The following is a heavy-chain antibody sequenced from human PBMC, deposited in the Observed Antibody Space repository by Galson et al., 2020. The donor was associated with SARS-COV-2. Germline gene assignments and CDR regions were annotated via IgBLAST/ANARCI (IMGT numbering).Heavy chain of an antibody. Sequence: ETSETLSLTCTVSGGSIRTHYWTWIRQAPGKGLEWIGKISYGGATNYNPSLRGRVTISMDTSKNQFSLSLTSVTAADTAVYYCARDANWKSNMGGTWFDPWGQGTLVTVSS. CDR3: ARDANWKSNMGGTWFDP. CDR1: GGSIRTHY. CDR2: ISYGGAT. J-gene: IGHJ5*02. V-gene: IGHV4-59*11. D-gene: IGHD3-16*01.